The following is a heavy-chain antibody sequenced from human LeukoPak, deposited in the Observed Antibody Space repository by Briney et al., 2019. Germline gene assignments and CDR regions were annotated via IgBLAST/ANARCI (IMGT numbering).Heavy chain of an antibody. CDR3: AREGSKGSGAWRRDFDY. V-gene: IGHV3-72*01. J-gene: IGHJ4*02. D-gene: IGHD1-26*01. CDR1: GFIFSDHY. Sequence: PGRSLRLSCAASGFIFSDHYMDWVRQAPGKGLEWVGRIRNKANSYTTEYAASVKGRFSISRDDSENSLSLQMNSLKSEDTAVYYCAREGSKGSGAWRRDFDYWGQGTLVTVSS. CDR2: IRNKANSYTT.